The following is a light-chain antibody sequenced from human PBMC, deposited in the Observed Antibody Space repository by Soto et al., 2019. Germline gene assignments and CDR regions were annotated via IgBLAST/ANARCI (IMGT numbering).Light chain of an antibody. V-gene: IGKV3-20*01. CDR1: QSVRSSY. CDR2: AAS. Sequence: EIVLTQSPDTLSLSPGESATLSCRASQSVRSSYLARYQQTPGQTPRLLIYAASSRATGIPDRFSGSGSGTDFSLTISRLEAEDFAVYYCQQYGSSPRTFGQGTKVDIK. J-gene: IGKJ1*01. CDR3: QQYGSSPRT.